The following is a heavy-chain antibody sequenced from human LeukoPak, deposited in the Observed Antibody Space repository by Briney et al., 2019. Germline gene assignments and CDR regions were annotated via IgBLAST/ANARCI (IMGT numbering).Heavy chain of an antibody. J-gene: IGHJ5*02. Sequence: ASVKVSCKASGYTFTSYAMHWVRQAPGQRLEWMGWLNAGNGNTKYSQKFQGRVTITRDTSASTAYMELSSLRSEDTAVYYCASKGREDGYTWGQGTLVTVSS. CDR2: LNAGNGNT. V-gene: IGHV1-3*01. CDR1: GYTFTSYA. CDR3: ASKGREDGYT. D-gene: IGHD5-24*01.